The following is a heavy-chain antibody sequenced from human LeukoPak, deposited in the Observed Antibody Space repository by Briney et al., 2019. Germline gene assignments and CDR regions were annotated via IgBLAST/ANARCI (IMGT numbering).Heavy chain of an antibody. V-gene: IGHV3-21*01. CDR1: GFTFNTYT. Sequence: GGSLRLSCAASGFTFNTYTMNWVRQAPGKGLEWVSSISSSGAYIHYADSVKGRFTISRDDAKNSLYLQMNGLRAEDTAVYYCARVEDPLGYCSGGSCSHDYWGQGTLVTVSS. CDR2: ISSSGAYI. D-gene: IGHD2-15*01. J-gene: IGHJ4*02. CDR3: ARVEDPLGYCSGGSCSHDY.